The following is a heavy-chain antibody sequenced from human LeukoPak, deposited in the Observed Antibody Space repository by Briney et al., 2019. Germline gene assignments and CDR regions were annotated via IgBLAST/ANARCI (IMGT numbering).Heavy chain of an antibody. CDR3: ARPLAF. CDR2: IRTSGTTI. CDR1: GFSFSNSN. D-gene: IGHD3-3*02. J-gene: IGHJ4*02. V-gene: IGHV3-48*02. Sequence: PGGSLRLSCAASGFSFSNSNMNWVRQAPGKGLEWIPYIRTSGTTIYYADSVKGRFTISRDNAKNSLYLQMNSLRDEDTAVYYCARPLAFGGQGTLVTVSS.